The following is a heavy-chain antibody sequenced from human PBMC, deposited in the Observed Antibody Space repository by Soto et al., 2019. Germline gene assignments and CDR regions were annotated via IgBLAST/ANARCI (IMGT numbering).Heavy chain of an antibody. V-gene: IGHV1-46*01. Sequence: VASLKVSCKASGYTFTSYYMHWVRQAPGQGLEWMGIINPSGGSTSYAQKFQGRVTMTRDTSTSTVYMELSSLRSEDTAVYYCAREKGGITFGGVIADGAFDIWGQGTMVTVSS. CDR3: AREKGGITFGGVIADGAFDI. D-gene: IGHD3-16*02. CDR2: INPSGGST. CDR1: GYTFTSYY. J-gene: IGHJ3*02.